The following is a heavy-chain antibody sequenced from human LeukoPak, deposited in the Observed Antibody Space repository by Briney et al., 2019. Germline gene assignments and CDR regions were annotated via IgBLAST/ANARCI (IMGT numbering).Heavy chain of an antibody. V-gene: IGHV3-23*01. J-gene: IGHJ4*02. Sequence: GGSLRLSCAASGFTFSTYAISWVRQAPGKGLEWVSAISGSGGSTYYADSVKGRFTISRDNSKNTLYLQMNSLRAEDTAVYYCARSGRSIAAAGTWVYWGQGTLVTVSS. D-gene: IGHD6-13*01. CDR3: ARSGRSIAAAGTWVY. CDR2: ISGSGGST. CDR1: GFTFSTYA.